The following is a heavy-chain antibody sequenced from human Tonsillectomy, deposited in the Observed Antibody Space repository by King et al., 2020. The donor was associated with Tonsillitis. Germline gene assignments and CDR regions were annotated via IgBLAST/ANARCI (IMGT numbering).Heavy chain of an antibody. CDR1: GGSFSGYY. CDR3: ARQKYSSGWYRYFDL. V-gene: IGHV4-34*01. CDR2: INHSGST. D-gene: IGHD6-19*01. Sequence: VQLQQWGAGLLKPSETLSLTCAVYGGSFSGYYWSWIRQPPGKGLEWIGEINHSGSTNYNPSLKSRVTISVDTSKNHVSLKLSYVTAADTAVYYCARQKYSSGWYRYFDLWGRGTLVTVSS. J-gene: IGHJ2*01.